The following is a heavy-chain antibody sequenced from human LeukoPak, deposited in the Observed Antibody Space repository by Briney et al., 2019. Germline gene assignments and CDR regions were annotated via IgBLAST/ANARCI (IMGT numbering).Heavy chain of an antibody. CDR1: GFTFSSYW. Sequence: GGSLRLSCAASGFTFSSYWMSWVRQAPGKGLEWVANIKQDGREKYYVDSVKGRFTISRDNAKNSLYLQMNSLRPEDMAIYYCATEDGSYSRSLGFDYWGQGTLVTVSS. D-gene: IGHD1-26*01. CDR3: ATEDGSYSRSLGFDY. V-gene: IGHV3-7*01. CDR2: IKQDGREK. J-gene: IGHJ4*02.